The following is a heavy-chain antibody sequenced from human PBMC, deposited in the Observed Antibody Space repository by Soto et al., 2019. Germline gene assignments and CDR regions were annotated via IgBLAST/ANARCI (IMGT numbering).Heavy chain of an antibody. D-gene: IGHD5-18*01. V-gene: IGHV3-7*01. Sequence: EVQLVESGGGLVQPGGSLRLSCAASGFTFSNYWMSWVRQAPGKGLEWVANIKQDGSEKYYVDSMKGRFTISRDNAKNSLYLQMNSLRAEDTAVYYCARVSVDTAMVPDYYYYYMDVW. CDR1: GFTFSNYW. CDR2: IKQDGSEK. J-gene: IGHJ6*03. CDR3: ARVSVDTAMVPDYYYYYMDV.